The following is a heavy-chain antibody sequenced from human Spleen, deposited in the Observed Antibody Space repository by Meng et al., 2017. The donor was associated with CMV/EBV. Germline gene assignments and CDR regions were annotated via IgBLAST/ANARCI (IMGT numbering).Heavy chain of an antibody. V-gene: IGHV1-8*01. CDR3: ARGTPHYYGSAYFDY. J-gene: IGHJ4*02. CDR1: GYTFTSYG. D-gene: IGHD3-10*01. CDR2: MNPNSGNT. Sequence: SGYTFTSYGINWVRQATGQGLEWMGWMNPNSGNTGYAQKFQGRVTMTRNTSISTAYMELSSLRSEDTAVYYCARGTPHYYGSAYFDYWGQGTLVTVSS.